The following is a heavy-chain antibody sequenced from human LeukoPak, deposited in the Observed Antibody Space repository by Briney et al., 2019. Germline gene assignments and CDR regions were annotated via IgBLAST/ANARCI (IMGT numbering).Heavy chain of an antibody. D-gene: IGHD6-19*01. CDR2: IYSSGST. V-gene: IGHV4-4*08. J-gene: IGHJ4*02. CDR1: GGSITSYF. Sequence: SETLSLTCTVSGGSITSYFWSWIRQPPGKGLEWIGYIYSSGSTTYNPSLKIRVTISVDTSTNQFFLKLTSVTAADTAVYYCARRAVAENYFDYWGQGTLVTDSS. CDR3: ARRAVAENYFDY.